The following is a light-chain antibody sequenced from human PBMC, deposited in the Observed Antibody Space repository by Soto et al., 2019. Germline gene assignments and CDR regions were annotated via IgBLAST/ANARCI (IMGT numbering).Light chain of an antibody. J-gene: IGKJ5*01. CDR2: DTS. CDR1: QSVSSY. V-gene: IGKV3-11*01. Sequence: EIVLTQSPATLSLSPGERATLSCRASQSVSSYLAWYQQKPGQAPRLLIYDTSNRATGIPARFSGSGSGTDCTLTVSSLEAEDSAVYYCQQRSSSITFGQGTRLEIE. CDR3: QQRSSSIT.